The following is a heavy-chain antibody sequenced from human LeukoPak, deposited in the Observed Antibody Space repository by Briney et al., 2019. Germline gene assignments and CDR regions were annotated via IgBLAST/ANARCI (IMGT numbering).Heavy chain of an antibody. Sequence: ASVKVSCKASGYTFTSYYMHWVRQAPGQGLEWMGIINPSGGSTSYAQKFQGRVTMTRDMSTSTVYMELRSLRSEDTAVYYCARAGTTYYYGSGSYDAFDIWGQGTMVTVSS. D-gene: IGHD3-10*01. J-gene: IGHJ3*02. CDR2: INPSGGST. V-gene: IGHV1-46*01. CDR3: ARAGTTYYYGSGSYDAFDI. CDR1: GYTFTSYY.